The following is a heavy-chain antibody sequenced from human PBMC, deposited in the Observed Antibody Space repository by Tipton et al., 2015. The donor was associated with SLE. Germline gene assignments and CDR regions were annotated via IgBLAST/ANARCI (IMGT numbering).Heavy chain of an antibody. J-gene: IGHJ4*02. V-gene: IGHV1-18*01. CDR2: ISVYNDNT. CDR1: GYTFPSYD. CDR3: ALRWPDTWTTFY. D-gene: IGHD2/OR15-2a*01. Sequence: QSGAEVKKPGASVKVSCKASGYTFPSYDISWVRQAPGQGLEWMGWISVYNDNTNYAQKLQGRVTMTTDTSTSTAYMELRSLRSDDTAVYYCALRWPDTWTTFYWGQGTLVTVSS.